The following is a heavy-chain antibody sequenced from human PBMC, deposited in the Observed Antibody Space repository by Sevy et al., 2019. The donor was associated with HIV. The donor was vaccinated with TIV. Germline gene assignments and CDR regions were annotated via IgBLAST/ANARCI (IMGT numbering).Heavy chain of an antibody. CDR2: INHSGST. Sequence: SETLSLTCAVYGGSFSGYYWSWIRQPPGKGLEWIGEINHSGSTNYNPSLKSRVTISVDTSKNQFSLKLSSVTAADTAVYYCARGPLLRYFDWVGALMGDYYYGMDVWGQGTTVIVSS. CDR3: ARGPLLRYFDWVGALMGDYYYGMDV. D-gene: IGHD3-9*01. V-gene: IGHV4-34*01. J-gene: IGHJ6*02. CDR1: GGSFSGYY.